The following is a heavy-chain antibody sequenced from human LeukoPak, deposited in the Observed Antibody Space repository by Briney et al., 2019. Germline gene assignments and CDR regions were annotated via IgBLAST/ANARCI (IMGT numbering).Heavy chain of an antibody. Sequence: GGSLRLSCAASGFTLSSYWMSWVRQAPGKGLEGVANIKQDGSEKYYVDSVKGRFTISRDNAKNSLYVQMNSLRAEDTAVYYCARDFSTADSGYDLSWGQGTLVTVSS. V-gene: IGHV3-7*01. CDR1: GFTLSSYW. CDR2: IKQDGSEK. CDR3: ARDFSTADSGYDLS. D-gene: IGHD5-12*01. J-gene: IGHJ4*02.